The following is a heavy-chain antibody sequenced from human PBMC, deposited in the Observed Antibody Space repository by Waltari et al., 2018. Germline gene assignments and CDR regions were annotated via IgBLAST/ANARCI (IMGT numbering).Heavy chain of an antibody. CDR2: ISWNSGSI. CDR1: GFTFDDYA. J-gene: IGHJ2*01. D-gene: IGHD3-22*01. Sequence: EVQLVESGGGLVQPGRSLRLSCAASGFTFDDYAMHWVRQAPGKGLEWVSGISWNSGSIGYADPVKGRFTISRDNAKNSLYLQMNSLRAEDTALYYCAKDGTPKYYYDSSGYYLFWYFDLWGRGTLVTVSS. V-gene: IGHV3-9*01. CDR3: AKDGTPKYYYDSSGYYLFWYFDL.